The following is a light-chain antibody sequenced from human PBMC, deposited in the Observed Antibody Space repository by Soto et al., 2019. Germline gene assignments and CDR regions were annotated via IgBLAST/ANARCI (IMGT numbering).Light chain of an antibody. V-gene: IGKV2-30*01. CDR3: KQGTHWPYT. J-gene: IGKJ2*01. CDR1: RSPLYSDGNTY. CDR2: MVS. Sequence: DVVVTQSPLSLPVTLGQPASISCRSSRSPLYSDGNTYLHWFQQRPGQSPRLLIYMVSNRDSGVPDRFSGSGSGTDFTLKISRVEAEDLGVYYCKQGTHWPYTFGQGTKLEIK.